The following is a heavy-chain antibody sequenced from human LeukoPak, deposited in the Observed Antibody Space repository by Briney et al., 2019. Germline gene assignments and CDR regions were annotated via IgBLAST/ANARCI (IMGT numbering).Heavy chain of an antibody. Sequence: RVSVKVSCKASGYTFTGYYMHWVRQAPGQGLEWMGWINPNSGGTNYAQNFQGRVTMTRDTSASTVYMELSSLRSEDTAIYYCARIRDGYNDAYDIWGQGTVVTVPS. J-gene: IGHJ3*02. V-gene: IGHV1-2*02. CDR2: INPNSGGT. CDR3: ARIRDGYNDAYDI. CDR1: GYTFTGYY. D-gene: IGHD5-24*01.